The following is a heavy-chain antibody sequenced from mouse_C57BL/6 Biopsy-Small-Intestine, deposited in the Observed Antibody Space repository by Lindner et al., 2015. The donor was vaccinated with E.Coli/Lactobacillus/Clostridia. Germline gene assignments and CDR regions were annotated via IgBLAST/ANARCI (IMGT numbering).Heavy chain of an antibody. V-gene: IGHV1-7*01. Sequence: VQLQESGAELAKPGASVKLSCKASGYTFTSYWMHWVKQRPGQGLEWIGYINPSSGDSKYNQKFKDKATLTADKSSSTAYMQLSSPTYEDSAVYYCARSGNYYGSSLDYWGQGTTLTVSS. CDR3: ARSGNYYGSSLDY. CDR2: INPSSGDS. D-gene: IGHD1-1*01. CDR1: GYTFTSYW. J-gene: IGHJ2*01.